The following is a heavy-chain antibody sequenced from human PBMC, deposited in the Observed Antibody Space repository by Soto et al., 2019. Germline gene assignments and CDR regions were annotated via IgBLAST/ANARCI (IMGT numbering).Heavy chain of an antibody. CDR2: TYYRSRWYN. Sequence: TCAISGDSVSGNSAAWNWIRQSPSRGLEWLGRTYYRSRWYNDYAVSVKSRITVTPDTSKNQFSLHLNSVTPEDTAVYYCAREFPHYVSSDSYLDYWGQGALVTV. CDR1: GDSVSGNSAA. CDR3: AREFPHYVSSDSYLDY. J-gene: IGHJ4*02. D-gene: IGHD2-21*02. V-gene: IGHV6-1*01.